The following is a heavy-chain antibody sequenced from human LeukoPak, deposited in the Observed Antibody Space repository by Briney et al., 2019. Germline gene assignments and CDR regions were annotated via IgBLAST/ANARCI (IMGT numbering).Heavy chain of an antibody. V-gene: IGHV1-3*03. CDR1: GYTFTSYA. J-gene: IGHJ4*02. CDR2: INAGNGNT. CDR3: ARYYCSGGSCYADY. Sequence: ASVKVSCKASGYTFTSYAMHWVRQAPGQRLEWMGWINAGNGNTKYSQEFQGRVTITRDTSASTAYMELSSLRSEDMAVYYCARYYCSGGSCYADYWGQGTLVTVSS. D-gene: IGHD2-15*01.